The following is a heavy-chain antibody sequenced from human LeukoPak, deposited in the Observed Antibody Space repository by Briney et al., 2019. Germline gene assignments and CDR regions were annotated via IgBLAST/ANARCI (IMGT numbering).Heavy chain of an antibody. CDR2: IIPILGIA. CDR3: ASPGYCSSTSCDGYYYYGMDV. V-gene: IGHV1-69*04. D-gene: IGHD2-2*01. CDR1: GGTLSSYA. J-gene: IGHJ6*02. Sequence: SVTVSCKAPGGTLSSYAISWVRQAPGQGLEWMGRIIPILGIANYAQKFQGRVTITADKSTSTAYMELSSLRSEDTAVYYCASPGYCSSTSCDGYYYYGMDVWGQGTTVTVSS.